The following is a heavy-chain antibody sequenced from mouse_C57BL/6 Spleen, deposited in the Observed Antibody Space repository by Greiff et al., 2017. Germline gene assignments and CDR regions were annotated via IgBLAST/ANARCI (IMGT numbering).Heavy chain of an antibody. CDR1: GFTFSDYG. J-gene: IGHJ1*03. V-gene: IGHV5-17*01. D-gene: IGHD2-12*01. CDR3: ARDSDFEDWYLDV. CDR2: ISSGSSTI. Sequence: EVKLMESGGGLVKPGGSLTLSCAASGFTFSDYGMHWVRQAPEKGLEWVAYISSGSSTIYYADTVKGRFIISRDNAKNTLCLQMTSLKSEDTAMYYCARDSDFEDWYLDVWGKGTTVTVSS.